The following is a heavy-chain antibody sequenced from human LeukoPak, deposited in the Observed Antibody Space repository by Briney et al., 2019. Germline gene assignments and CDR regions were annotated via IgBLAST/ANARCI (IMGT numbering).Heavy chain of an antibody. D-gene: IGHD3-10*01. CDR1: GGSFSGYY. CDR2: INHSGST. Sequence: SETLSLTCAVYGGSFSGYYWSWIRQPPGKGLEWIGEINHSGSTNYNPSLKSRVTISVDTSKNQFSLKLSSVTAADTAVYYCARAGSGSSYYYMDVWGKGTTVTVSS. CDR3: ARAGSGSSYYYMDV. V-gene: IGHV4-34*01. J-gene: IGHJ6*03.